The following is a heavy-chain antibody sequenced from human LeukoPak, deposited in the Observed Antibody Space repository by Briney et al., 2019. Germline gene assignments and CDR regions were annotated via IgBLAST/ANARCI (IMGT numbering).Heavy chain of an antibody. Sequence: PSETLSLTCAVYGGSFSGYYWSWIRQPPGKGLEWIGEINHSGSTNYNPSLKSRVTISVDTSKSQFSLKLSSVTAADTAVYHCARGTQTYYDKAPVDYWGQGTLVTVSS. D-gene: IGHD3-22*01. CDR2: INHSGST. J-gene: IGHJ4*02. CDR1: GGSFSGYY. CDR3: ARGTQTYYDKAPVDY. V-gene: IGHV4-34*01.